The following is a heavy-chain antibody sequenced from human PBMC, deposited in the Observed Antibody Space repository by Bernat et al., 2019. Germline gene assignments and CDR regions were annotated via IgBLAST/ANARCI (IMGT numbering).Heavy chain of an antibody. V-gene: IGHV3-66*04. CDR1: GFTVSSNY. CDR2: IYSGGST. D-gene: IGHD5-24*01. J-gene: IGHJ2*01. Sequence: EVQLVEFGGGLVQPGGSLRLSCAASGFTVSSNYMSWVRQAPGKGLEWVSVIYSGGSTYYADSVKGRFTISRVNSKNTLYLQMNSLRAEDTAVYYCARLDGYLPRELWYFDLWGRGTLVTVSS. CDR3: ARLDGYLPRELWYFDL.